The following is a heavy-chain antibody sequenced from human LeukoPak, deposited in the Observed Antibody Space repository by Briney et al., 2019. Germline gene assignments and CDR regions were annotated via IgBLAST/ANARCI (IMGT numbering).Heavy chain of an antibody. CDR2: INAGNGNT. D-gene: IGHD2-15*01. J-gene: IGHJ4*02. Sequence: ASVKVSCKASGYTFTSYAMHWVRQAPGQRLEWMGWINAGNGNTKYSQKFQGRVTITRDTSASTAYMELSSLRSEDTAVYYCARSGYCSGGSCYFWLDYWAREPWSPSPQ. V-gene: IGHV1-3*01. CDR3: ARSGYCSGGSCYFWLDY. CDR1: GYTFTSYA.